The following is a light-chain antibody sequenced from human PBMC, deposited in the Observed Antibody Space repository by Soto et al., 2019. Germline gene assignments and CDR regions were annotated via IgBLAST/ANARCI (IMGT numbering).Light chain of an antibody. CDR3: QQVDSYPRT. V-gene: IGKV1-9*01. CDR2: SAS. CDR1: QDISTY. J-gene: IGKJ3*01. Sequence: IQLTQSPSSLSASVGDRVTITCRASQDISTYLAWYHQKPGKAPKLLIYSASTLQSGVPSRFSGRGSGTDFTLTISSLQPEDFGTYYCQQVDSYPRTFGPGTTGDI.